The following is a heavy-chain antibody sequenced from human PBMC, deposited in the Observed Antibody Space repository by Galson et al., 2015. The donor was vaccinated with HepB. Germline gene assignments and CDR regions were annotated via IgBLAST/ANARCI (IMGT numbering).Heavy chain of an antibody. Sequence: QSGAEVTKPGESLKISCKGSGYSFANFWIGWVRQMPGKGLELMGVIYPYDSETRYSPSFQGQVTISADKSTSTAYLQWSSLRASDTAIYYCSKLRGLAVADNRGQGTLVTVSS. D-gene: IGHD6-19*01. CDR3: SKLRGLAVADN. CDR1: GYSFANFW. J-gene: IGHJ4*02. V-gene: IGHV5-51*01. CDR2: IYPYDSET.